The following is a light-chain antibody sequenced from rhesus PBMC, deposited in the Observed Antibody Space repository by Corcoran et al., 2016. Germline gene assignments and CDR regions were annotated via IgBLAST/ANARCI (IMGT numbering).Light chain of an antibody. CDR1: QGIRSY. Sequence: DLQMTQSPSSLSASVGDTVTITCRASQGIRSYLNWFQQKPGKAPTLLIYEASMLESGVPSSFSGSGSGIDVTLHISSLQPEDFAADYCLQHNSYPFTFGPGTKLDIK. V-gene: IGKV1-28*03. J-gene: IGKJ3*01. CDR2: EAS. CDR3: LQHNSYPFT.